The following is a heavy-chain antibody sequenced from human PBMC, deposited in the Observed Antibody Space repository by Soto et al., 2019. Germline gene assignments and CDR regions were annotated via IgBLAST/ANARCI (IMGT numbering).Heavy chain of an antibody. CDR3: AKVKAGKYFDY. CDR1: GFTFSNYA. V-gene: IGHV3-23*01. CDR2: ISGGGDGT. J-gene: IGHJ4*02. Sequence: PGGSLRLSCASSGFTFSNYAMSLVRQAPGKGLEWVSAISGGGDGTYYADSVKGRFTLSRDNFKNTLYLQMNSLRAEDTAVYYCAKVKAGKYFDYWGQGTLVTVSS. D-gene: IGHD6-13*01.